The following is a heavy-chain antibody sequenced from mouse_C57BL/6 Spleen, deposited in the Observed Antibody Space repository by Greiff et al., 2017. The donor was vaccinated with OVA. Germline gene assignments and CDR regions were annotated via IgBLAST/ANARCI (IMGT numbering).Heavy chain of an antibody. CDR1: GYAFSSYW. Sequence: ESGAELVKPGASVKISCKASGYAFSSYWMNWVKQRPGKGLEWIGQIYPGDGDTNYNGKFKGKATLTADKSSSTAYMQLSSLTSEDSAVYFCAREALPHYAMDYWGQGTSVTVSS. CDR3: AREALPHYAMDY. CDR2: IYPGDGDT. V-gene: IGHV1-80*01. J-gene: IGHJ4*01.